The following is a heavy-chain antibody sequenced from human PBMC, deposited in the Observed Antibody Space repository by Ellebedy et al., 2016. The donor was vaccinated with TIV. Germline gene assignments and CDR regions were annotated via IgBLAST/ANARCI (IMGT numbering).Heavy chain of an antibody. J-gene: IGHJ5*02. D-gene: IGHD4-17*01. CDR3: ASLPHYGDSGP. V-gene: IGHV1-2*02. Sequence: AASVKVSCKASGFTFTNYGFSWVRQAPGQGLEWMGWINPNSCGTNYAQKFQGRVTMTRETSISTAYMELSRLRSDDTAVYYCASLPHYGDSGPWGQGTLVTVSS. CDR1: GFTFTNYG. CDR2: INPNSCGT.